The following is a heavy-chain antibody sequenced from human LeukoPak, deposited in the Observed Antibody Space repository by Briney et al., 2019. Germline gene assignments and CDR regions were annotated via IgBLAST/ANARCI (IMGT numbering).Heavy chain of an antibody. CDR2: ISVRSGST. CDR3: AKRGIVIRAVIIIGFHKEAYYFDY. CDR1: GFTLSKYG. D-gene: IGHD3-10*01. Sequence: PGGSLRLSCAASGFTLSKYGMRWVRQAPGKGLEWVSGISVRSGSTNYADSVKGRFTISRDNSKNTVYLQMNSLRVEDPAVYFCAKRGIVIRAVIIIGFHKEAYYFDYWGQGILVTVSS. V-gene: IGHV3-23*01. J-gene: IGHJ4*02.